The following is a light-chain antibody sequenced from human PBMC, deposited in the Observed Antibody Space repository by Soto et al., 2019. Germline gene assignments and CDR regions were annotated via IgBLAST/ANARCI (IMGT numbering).Light chain of an antibody. Sequence: DIQMTQSPSSLSASVGDRVTITCRASQSISSYLNWYQQKPGKAPKLLIYAASSLQSGVPSRFSGSGSGTDFTLTISSLQPEDFATYYCQQFNSLFGQGTRLEI. J-gene: IGKJ5*01. CDR1: QSISSY. CDR2: AAS. V-gene: IGKV1-39*01. CDR3: QQFNSL.